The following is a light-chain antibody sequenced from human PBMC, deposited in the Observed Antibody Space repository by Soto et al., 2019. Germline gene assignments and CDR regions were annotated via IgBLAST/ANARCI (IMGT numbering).Light chain of an antibody. CDR3: MQGTHWPPIT. Sequence: DVVLTQSPLALPVTLGQPASISCRSSQSLVYSDGNTYLNWFHQRPGQSPRRLISRVSNRDSGVPDRFSGSGSGTDFTLTISRVEAEDVGIYYCMQGTHWPPITFGPGTKVDIK. J-gene: IGKJ3*01. CDR1: QSLVYSDGNTY. V-gene: IGKV2-30*01. CDR2: RVS.